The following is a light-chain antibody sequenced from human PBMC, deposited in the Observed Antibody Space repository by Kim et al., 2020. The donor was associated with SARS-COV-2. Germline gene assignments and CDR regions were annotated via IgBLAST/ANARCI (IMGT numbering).Light chain of an antibody. CDR2: AAS. CDR3: QQYNDWPPT. CDR1: QSVRNN. Sequence: VSPGERAPLSCGASQSVRNNLDWDQQKPGQAPKRLIYAASTRATEIPGRFRGSGSGTEFTLTISSLQSEDFAVYYCQQYNDWPPTFGGGTKVDIK. V-gene: IGKV3-15*01. J-gene: IGKJ4*01.